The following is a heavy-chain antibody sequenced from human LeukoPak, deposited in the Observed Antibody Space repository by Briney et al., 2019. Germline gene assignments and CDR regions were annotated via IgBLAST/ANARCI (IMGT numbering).Heavy chain of an antibody. CDR1: GGSFSGFY. V-gene: IGHV4-34*01. CDR2: IKHSGST. D-gene: IGHD6-13*01. Sequence: SETLSLTCAVYGGSFSGFYWSWIRQPPGKGLEWVGEIKHSGSTNYNPSLKSRVTISVDTSKNQFSLKLSSVTAADTAVYYCARDEIAAAGPGWFDPWGQGTLVTVSS. J-gene: IGHJ5*02. CDR3: ARDEIAAAGPGWFDP.